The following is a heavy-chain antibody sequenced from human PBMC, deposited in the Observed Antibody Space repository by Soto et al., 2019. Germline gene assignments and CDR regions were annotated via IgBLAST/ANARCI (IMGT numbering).Heavy chain of an antibody. CDR2: IYYSGST. D-gene: IGHD3-22*01. Sequence: QVQLQESGPGLVKPSETLSLTCTVSGGSISSYYWSWIRQPPGKGLEWIGYIYYSGSTNYNPSLKGRVPLSVDTSKNQFSLKLSSVTAADTAVYYCARVRGNYYDSSGYYSGEYYFDYWGQGTLVTVSS. J-gene: IGHJ4*02. V-gene: IGHV4-59*01. CDR3: ARVRGNYYDSSGYYSGEYYFDY. CDR1: GGSISSYY.